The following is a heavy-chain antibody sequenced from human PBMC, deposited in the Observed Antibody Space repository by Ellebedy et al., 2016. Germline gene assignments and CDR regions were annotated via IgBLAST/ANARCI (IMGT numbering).Heavy chain of an antibody. Sequence: GGSLRFSXVASGFRVSNNYMSWVRQAPGKGLEWVAVIYSGGDTFYADSVRGRFTISRDSSRNIVYLEVKSLRPEDTAVYYCEREPWNSPKWGQGTLVTVSS. J-gene: IGHJ4*02. V-gene: IGHV3-53*01. CDR1: GFRVSNNY. D-gene: IGHD1/OR15-1a*01. CDR3: EREPWNSPK. CDR2: IYSGGDT.